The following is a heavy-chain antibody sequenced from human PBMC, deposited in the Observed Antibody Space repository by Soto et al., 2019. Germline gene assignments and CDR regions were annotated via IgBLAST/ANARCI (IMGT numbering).Heavy chain of an antibody. CDR2: IDAGNGNT. J-gene: IGHJ6*02. V-gene: IGHV1-3*01. D-gene: IGHD5-18*01. CDR1: GYTYTRYP. Sequence: ASVKVSCKASGYTYTRYPTHWVRQAPGQRLEWMGWIDAGNGNTKYSQKFRGRVTFTTDTSPSTASLDLSSLRSEDTAVYYCARAGYSFAKPYYGMDVWGQGTTVTVSS. CDR3: ARAGYSFAKPYYGMDV.